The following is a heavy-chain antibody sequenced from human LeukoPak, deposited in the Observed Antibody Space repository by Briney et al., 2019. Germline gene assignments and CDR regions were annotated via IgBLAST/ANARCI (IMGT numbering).Heavy chain of an antibody. CDR1: GFTFSTYS. CDR2: ISGDGNFT. D-gene: IGHD3-16*01. V-gene: IGHV3-48*02. J-gene: IGHJ4*02. Sequence: GGSLRLSCTASGFTFSTYSMNWVRQAPGRGLEWVSYISGDGNFTYDADSVRGRFTISRDNAKDSLYLQMNSLRDEDTAVYYCARRGSLGEDYFDYWGQGTLVTVSS. CDR3: ARRGSLGEDYFDY.